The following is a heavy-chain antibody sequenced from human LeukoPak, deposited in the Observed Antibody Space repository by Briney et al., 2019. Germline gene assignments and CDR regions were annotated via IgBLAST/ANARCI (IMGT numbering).Heavy chain of an antibody. CDR2: INPNSGDT. Sequence: ASVKVSCKASGYTFTGYYMHWVRQAPGQGLEWMGWINPNSGDTNYAQKFQGRVTMTRDTSISTAYMELSRLRSDDTAVYYCASESRGGSGSYMYWGQGTLVTVSS. CDR3: ASESRGGSGSYMY. J-gene: IGHJ4*02. V-gene: IGHV1-2*02. CDR1: GYTFTGYY. D-gene: IGHD3-10*01.